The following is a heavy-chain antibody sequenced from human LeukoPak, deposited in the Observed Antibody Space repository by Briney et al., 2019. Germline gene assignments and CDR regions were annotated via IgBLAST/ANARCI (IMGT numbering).Heavy chain of an antibody. Sequence: SETLSLTCAVYGGSFSGYYWSWIRQPPGKGLEWIGEINHSGSTNYNPSFKRRVTISVDTSKNQFSLKLNSVTAADTAVYYCARRLVVTSPYYFDYWGQGTLLTVSS. CDR1: GGSFSGYY. CDR2: INHSGST. D-gene: IGHD2-21*02. CDR3: ARRLVVTSPYYFDY. J-gene: IGHJ4*02. V-gene: IGHV4-34*01.